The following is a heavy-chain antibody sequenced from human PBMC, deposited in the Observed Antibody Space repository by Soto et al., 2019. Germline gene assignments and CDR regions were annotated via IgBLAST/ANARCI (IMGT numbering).Heavy chain of an antibody. CDR1: GYSFTSYG. CDR2: ISPYNGNT. CDR3: GRDFGSDLSAPGAVFDY. Sequence: QVQLVQSGGEVMQPGASVKVSCKASGYSFTSYGISWVRQAPGQGLEWMGWISPYNGNTKYAQNFQGRVTMTTDTSTYTAYMEMRSLRSDDPAVYYCGRDFGSDLSAPGAVFDYWGQGTLVTVSS. D-gene: IGHD3-3*01. J-gene: IGHJ4*02. V-gene: IGHV1-18*04.